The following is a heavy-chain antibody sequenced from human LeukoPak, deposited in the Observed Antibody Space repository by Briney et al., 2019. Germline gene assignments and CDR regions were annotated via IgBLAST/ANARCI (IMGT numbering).Heavy chain of an antibody. CDR2: INPNSGGT. D-gene: IGHD3-22*01. CDR3: ARARGGITYYYDSSGYYFGY. CDR1: GYTFTSYG. J-gene: IGHJ4*02. Sequence: ASVKVSCKASGYTFTSYGISWVRQAPGQGLEWMGWINPNSGGTNYAQKFQGRVTMTRDTSISTAYMELSRLRSDDTAVYYCARARGGITYYYDSSGYYFGYWGQGTLVTVSS. V-gene: IGHV1-2*02.